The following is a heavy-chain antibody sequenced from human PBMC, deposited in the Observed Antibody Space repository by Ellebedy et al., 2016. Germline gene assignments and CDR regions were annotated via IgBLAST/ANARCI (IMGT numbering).Heavy chain of an antibody. J-gene: IGHJ3*02. Sequence: SETLSLTXTVSGFSISSGFNWGWIRQPPGKGLEWIGTIYHNGDTYYIPSLKSRVTMTKDTSRNQFSLKLTSLTAADTGIYYCARRPDGHDIWGQGTRVTVSS. V-gene: IGHV4-38-2*02. D-gene: IGHD1-14*01. CDR2: IYHNGDT. CDR3: ARRPDGHDI. CDR1: GFSISSGFN.